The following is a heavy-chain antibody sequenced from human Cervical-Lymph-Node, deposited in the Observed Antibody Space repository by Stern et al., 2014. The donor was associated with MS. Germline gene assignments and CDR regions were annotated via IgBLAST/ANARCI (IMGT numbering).Heavy chain of an antibody. D-gene: IGHD2-15*01. CDR1: GFSVTTAGVG. V-gene: IGHV2-5*02. CDR2: IYWDDDK. CDR3: AHSRVKYCRGGTCYSSLFDY. J-gene: IGHJ4*02. Sequence: ESGPMLVKPTQTVTLTCTLSGFSVTTAGVGVGWIRQPPGKALEWLALIYWDDDKLYSPSLKNRLTITKDTSKNQVVLTMTNVDPVDTATYYCAHSRVKYCRGGTCYSSLFDYWGQGTLVTVSS.